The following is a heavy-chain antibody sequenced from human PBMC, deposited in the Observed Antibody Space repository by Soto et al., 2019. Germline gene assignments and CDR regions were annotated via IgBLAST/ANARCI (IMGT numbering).Heavy chain of an antibody. Sequence: QVQLVQSGAEVKKPGASVKVSCKASGYTFTSYTMHWVRQAPGQRLEWMGWINAGNGNTKYSQKFQGRVTITRDTSASTAYMELRSLRSEDTAVYYCARELTMVRGVILEAFDIWGQGTMVTVSS. CDR2: INAGNGNT. CDR3: ARELTMVRGVILEAFDI. D-gene: IGHD3-10*01. J-gene: IGHJ3*02. CDR1: GYTFTSYT. V-gene: IGHV1-3*01.